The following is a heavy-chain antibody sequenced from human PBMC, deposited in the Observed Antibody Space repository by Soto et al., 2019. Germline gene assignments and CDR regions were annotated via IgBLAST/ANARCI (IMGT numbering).Heavy chain of an antibody. Sequence: QITLRETGPTLLKPTQTLTVTCTLSGFSLSTDGAGVGWMRQPPGKALEWLALIFWDDDRRYSPSLGSRRTITKHTPKKQVVPTMTDMRPVDTATSSCAHTPIDYNSYAPYFAYWGQGTLVTVSP. D-gene: IGHD4-4*01. CDR3: AHTPIDYNSYAPYFAY. CDR2: IFWDDDR. V-gene: IGHV2-5*02. CDR1: GFSLSTDGAG. J-gene: IGHJ4*02.